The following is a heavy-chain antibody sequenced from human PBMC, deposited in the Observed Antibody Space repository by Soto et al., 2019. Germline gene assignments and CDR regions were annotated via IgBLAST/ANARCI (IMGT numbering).Heavy chain of an antibody. CDR2: ISWNSGSI. J-gene: IGHJ4*02. V-gene: IGHV3-9*01. D-gene: IGHD3-22*01. CDR3: AKAYYYDSSGYFDY. CDR1: GFTFDDYA. Sequence: GGSLRLSCAASGFTFDDYAMHWVRQAPGKGLEWVSGISWNSGSIGYADSAKGRFTISRDNAKNSLYLQMNSLRAEDTALYYCAKAYYYDSSGYFDYWGQGTLVTVSS.